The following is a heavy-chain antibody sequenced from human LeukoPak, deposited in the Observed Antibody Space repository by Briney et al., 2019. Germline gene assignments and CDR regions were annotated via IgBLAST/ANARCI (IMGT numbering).Heavy chain of an antibody. V-gene: IGHV1-8*01. CDR3: ARLESYSSSWSDNWFDP. Sequence: GASVKVSCKASGYTFTSYDINWVRQATGQGLEWMGWMNPNSGNTGYAQKFQGRVTMTRNTSISTAYMELSSLRSEDTAVYYCARLESYSSSWSDNWFDPWGQGTLVTVSS. CDR2: MNPNSGNT. D-gene: IGHD6-13*01. CDR1: GYTFTSYD. J-gene: IGHJ5*02.